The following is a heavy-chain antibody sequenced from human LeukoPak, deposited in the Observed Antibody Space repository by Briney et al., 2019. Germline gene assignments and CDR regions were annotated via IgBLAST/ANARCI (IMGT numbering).Heavy chain of an antibody. J-gene: IGHJ4*02. D-gene: IGHD3-10*01. V-gene: IGHV3-74*01. CDR3: ARDLVYGSGSCGH. Sequence: GGSLRLSCAASEFTFSNYWMQWVRQAPGKGLMWVSRINGEGGTSYADSVKGRFTISRDNAKNTVHLQMNSLRAEDTAVYYCARDLVYGSGSCGHWGQGTLVTVSS. CDR1: EFTFSNYW. CDR2: INGEGGT.